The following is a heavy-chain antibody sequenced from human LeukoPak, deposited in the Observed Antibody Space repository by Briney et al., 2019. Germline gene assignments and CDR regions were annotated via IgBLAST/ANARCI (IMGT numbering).Heavy chain of an antibody. CDR2: IYYSGNT. V-gene: IGHV4-39*01. CDR3: ARHVAYCSGGTCYSTWYFDL. Sequence: SETLSLTCTVSGGTIRSSSHYWVWMRQTPGQELVWIGSIYYSGNTYYNPSLKSRITMSVDTSKNQLSLKLSSVTAADTAVYYCARHVAYCSGGTCYSTWYFDLWGRGTLVTVSS. D-gene: IGHD2-15*01. CDR1: GGTIRSSSHY. J-gene: IGHJ2*01.